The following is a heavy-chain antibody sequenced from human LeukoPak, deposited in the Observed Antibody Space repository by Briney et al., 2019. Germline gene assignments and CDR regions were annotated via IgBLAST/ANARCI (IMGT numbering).Heavy chain of an antibody. CDR3: GRDTSMVKEGIDY. Sequence: GASVKVSFKASGYNFKIYGISWVRQAPGQGLEWMGWISAYSGNTNYAQKLQGRVTMTTDTSTSTAYMELRSLRSDDTAVYYCGRDTSMVKEGIDYWGQGTLVTVSS. J-gene: IGHJ4*02. V-gene: IGHV1-18*01. CDR1: GYNFKIYG. CDR2: ISAYSGNT. D-gene: IGHD5-18*01.